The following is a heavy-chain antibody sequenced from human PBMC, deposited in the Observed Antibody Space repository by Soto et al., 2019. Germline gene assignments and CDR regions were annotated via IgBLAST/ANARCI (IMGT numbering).Heavy chain of an antibody. CDR3: ARDPSYGYFDY. V-gene: IGHV3-53*01. Sequence: VGSLRLSCAASGFTVSSNYMSWVRQAPGKGLEWVSVIYSGGSTYYADSVKGRFTISRDNSKNTLYLQMNSLRAEDTAVYYCARDPSYGYFDYWGQGTLVTVSS. D-gene: IGHD4-17*01. CDR1: GFTVSSNY. J-gene: IGHJ4*02. CDR2: IYSGGST.